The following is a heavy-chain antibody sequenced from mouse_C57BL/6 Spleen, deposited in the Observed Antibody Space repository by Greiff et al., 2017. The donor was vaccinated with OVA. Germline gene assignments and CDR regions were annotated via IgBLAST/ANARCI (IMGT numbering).Heavy chain of an antibody. J-gene: IGHJ3*01. V-gene: IGHV5-9*01. CDR1: GFTFSSYT. Sequence: EVKLVESGGGLVKPGGSLKLSCAASGFTFSSYTMSWVRQTPEKRLEWVATISGGGGNTYYPDSVKGRFTISRDNAKNTLYLQMSSLRSEDTALYYCARHGRGLDWFAYWGQGTLVTVSA. D-gene: IGHD3-3*01. CDR2: ISGGGGNT. CDR3: ARHGRGLDWFAY.